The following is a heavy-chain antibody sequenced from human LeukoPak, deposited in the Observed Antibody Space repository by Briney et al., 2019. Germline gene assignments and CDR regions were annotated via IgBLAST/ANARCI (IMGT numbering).Heavy chain of an antibody. Sequence: SETLSLTCAVYGGSFSGYYWSWICQPPGKGLEWIGEINHSGSTNYNPSLKSRVTISVDTSKNQFSLKLSSVTAADTAVYYCARGGWQRGSAPMYYFDYWGQGTLVTVSS. CDR1: GGSFSGYY. CDR2: INHSGST. V-gene: IGHV4-34*01. J-gene: IGHJ4*02. D-gene: IGHD4-23*01. CDR3: ARGGWQRGSAPMYYFDY.